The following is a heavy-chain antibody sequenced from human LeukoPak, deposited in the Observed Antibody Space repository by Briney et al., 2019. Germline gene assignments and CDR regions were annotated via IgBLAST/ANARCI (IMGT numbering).Heavy chain of an antibody. Sequence: GGSLRLSCAASGFTFSSYSMNWVRQAPGKGLEWVSSISSSSSYIYYADSVKGRFTISRDNAKNSLYLQMNSLRAEDTAVYYCARANSSSWYPYYWGQGTLVTVSS. V-gene: IGHV3-21*01. J-gene: IGHJ4*02. D-gene: IGHD6-13*01. CDR1: GFTFSSYS. CDR2: ISSSSSYI. CDR3: ARANSSSWYPYY.